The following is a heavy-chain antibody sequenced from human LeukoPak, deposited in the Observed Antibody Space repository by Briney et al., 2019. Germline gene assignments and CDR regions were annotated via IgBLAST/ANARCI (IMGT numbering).Heavy chain of an antibody. J-gene: IGHJ6*03. CDR1: GGSFSGYY. CDR2: INHSGST. CDR3: ARGQRASSRIWSYYYYMDV. D-gene: IGHD6-13*01. V-gene: IGHV4-34*01. Sequence: IPSETLSLTCAVYGGSFSGYYWSWIRQPPGKGLEWIGEINHSGSTNYNPSLKSRVTISVDTSKNQFSLKLSSVTAADTAVYYCARGQRASSRIWSYYYYMDVWGKGTTVTVSS.